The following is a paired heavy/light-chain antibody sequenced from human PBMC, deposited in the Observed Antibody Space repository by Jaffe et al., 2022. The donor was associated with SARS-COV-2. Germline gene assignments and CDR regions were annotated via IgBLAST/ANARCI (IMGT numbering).Light chain of an antibody. V-gene: IGKV1-27*01. CDR2: AAS. J-gene: IGKJ4*01. Sequence: DIQMTQSPSSLSASVGDRVTITCRASQGISNYLAWYQQKPGKVPKVLIYAASTLQSGVSSRFSGSGSGTDFTLTIYSLQPEDVATYYCQKYNSAPLTFGGGTKVEIK. CDR1: QGISNY. CDR3: QKYNSAPLT.
Heavy chain of an antibody. D-gene: IGHD1-26*01. Sequence: EVQLVESGGGLVKPGGSLRLSCAASGFTFSNAWMTWVRQAPGRGLEWVGRLKSKSDGGTTDYAAPVKGRFTISRDDSKNTLYLQMNSLKTEDTAVYYCGSGPRRYSGTYYFDFWGQGTLVTVSS. V-gene: IGHV3-15*01. J-gene: IGHJ4*02. CDR3: GSGPRRYSGTYYFDF. CDR2: LKSKSDGGTT. CDR1: GFTFSNAW.